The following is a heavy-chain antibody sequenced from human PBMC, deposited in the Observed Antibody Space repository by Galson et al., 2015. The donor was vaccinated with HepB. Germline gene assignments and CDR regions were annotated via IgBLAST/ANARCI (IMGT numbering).Heavy chain of an antibody. J-gene: IGHJ4*02. Sequence: SLRLSCAASGFTFSSYWIHWVRQAPGKGPVWVSRIVNDGSNTTYADSVKGRFTISRDNAKNTVYLQMDSLRVEDTAVYYCTRGSTPGDYWGQGTRVTVSP. CDR1: GFTFSSYW. V-gene: IGHV3-74*01. CDR2: IVNDGSNT. D-gene: IGHD2-2*01. CDR3: TRGSTPGDY.